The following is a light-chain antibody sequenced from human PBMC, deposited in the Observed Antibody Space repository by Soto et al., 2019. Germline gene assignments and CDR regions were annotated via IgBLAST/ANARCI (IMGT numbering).Light chain of an antibody. CDR1: QSVSSN. CDR2: GAS. Sequence: EIVMTQSTATLSVSPGERATLSCRASQSVSSNLAWYQQKPGQAPRLLIYGASTRATGIAARFSGSGSGTEFTLIISSLQAEDFAVYYCQQYKNWNLTFGVGNKVEIK. CDR3: QQYKNWNLT. J-gene: IGKJ4*01. V-gene: IGKV3D-15*01.